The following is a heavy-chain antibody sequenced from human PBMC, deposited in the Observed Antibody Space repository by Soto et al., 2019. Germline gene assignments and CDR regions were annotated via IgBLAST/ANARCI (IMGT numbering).Heavy chain of an antibody. CDR2: IIPIRGIA. CDR1: GGTFSSYT. V-gene: IGHV1-69*02. Sequence: QVQLVQSGAEVKKPGSSVKVSCKASGGTFSSYTISWVRQAPGQGLEWMGRIIPIRGIANYAQKFQGRVTSTADKSTSTAYMELSSLRSEDTAVYYFARWGVVVAGYFAYWVEGTLVTVSS. J-gene: IGHJ4*02. CDR3: ARWGVVVAGYFAY. D-gene: IGHD2-15*01.